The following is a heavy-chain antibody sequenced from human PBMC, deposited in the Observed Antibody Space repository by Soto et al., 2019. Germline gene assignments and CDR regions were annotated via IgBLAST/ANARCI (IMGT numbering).Heavy chain of an antibody. D-gene: IGHD1-1*01. CDR1: GQSFSGHS. J-gene: IGHJ4*02. CDR2: INESGST. Sequence: QVQLQQWGAGLVKPSETLSLSCAVYGQSFSGHSWAWIRQSPGQGLEWIGEINESGSTYYNPSLKSRVTISEDTSKNQFSLKLSSVSAADTDVYFCARGSGIVALPGELEDVNYDYWGQGTLVNVSS. CDR3: ARGSGIVALPGELEDVNYDY. V-gene: IGHV4-34*01.